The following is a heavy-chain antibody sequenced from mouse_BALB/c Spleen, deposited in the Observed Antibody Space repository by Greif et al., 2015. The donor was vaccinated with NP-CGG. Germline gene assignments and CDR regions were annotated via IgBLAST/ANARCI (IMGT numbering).Heavy chain of an antibody. D-gene: IGHD1-1*01. V-gene: IGHV1S127*01. CDR1: GYTFTSYW. CDR2: IDPSDSYT. Sequence: QVQLQQPGAELVKPGASVKMSCKASGYTFTSYWMHWVKQRPGQGLEWIGVIDPSDSYTSYNQKSKGKATLTVDTSSSTAYMQLSSLTSEDSAVYYCTTYYYGTSYYFDYWGQGTTLKVSS. CDR3: TTYYYGTSYYFDY. J-gene: IGHJ2*01.